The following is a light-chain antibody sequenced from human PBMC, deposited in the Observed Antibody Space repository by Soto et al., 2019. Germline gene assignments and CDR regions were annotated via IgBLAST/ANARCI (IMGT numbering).Light chain of an antibody. J-gene: IGKJ1*01. CDR1: QSVSSN. V-gene: IGKV3-15*01. CDR2: GAS. CDR3: QQYNNWPET. Sequence: EIVVTQSPGTLSLSPGERATLCCRASQSVSSNLAWYQQKPGQAPRLLIYGASTRATDVPARFSGSGSGTEFTLTISSLQSEDFAVYYCQQYNNWPETFGQGTKVDI.